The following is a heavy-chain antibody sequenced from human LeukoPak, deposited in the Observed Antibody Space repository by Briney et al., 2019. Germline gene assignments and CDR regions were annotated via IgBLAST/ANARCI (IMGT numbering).Heavy chain of an antibody. J-gene: IGHJ4*02. D-gene: IGHD3-3*01. V-gene: IGHV3-64*01. CDR1: GFTFSSYA. CDR2: ISNGGGST. Sequence: GGSPRLSCAASGFTFSSYAMHWVRQAPGKGLEYVSAISNGGGSTHYANSVKGRFTISRDNSKNTLYLQMGSLRAEDMAVYYCARPYYDIWSAYVYWGQGTLVTVSS. CDR3: ARPYYDIWSAYVY.